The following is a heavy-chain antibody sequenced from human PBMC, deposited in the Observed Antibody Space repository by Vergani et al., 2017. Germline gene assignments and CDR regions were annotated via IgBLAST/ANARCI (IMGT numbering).Heavy chain of an antibody. CDR3: AKGVYCSSTSCYEGRGYYYGMGV. V-gene: IGHV3-23*01. D-gene: IGHD2-2*01. J-gene: IGHJ6*02. CDR1: GFTFSSYA. Sequence: EVQLLESGGGLVQPGGSLRLSCAASGFTFSSYAMSWVRQVPGKGLEWVSGISGSGGNTYYANSVKGRFTITRDISKNTLYLQMNSLRADDTAVYYCAKGVYCSSTSCYEGRGYYYGMGVWGQ. CDR2: ISGSGGNT.